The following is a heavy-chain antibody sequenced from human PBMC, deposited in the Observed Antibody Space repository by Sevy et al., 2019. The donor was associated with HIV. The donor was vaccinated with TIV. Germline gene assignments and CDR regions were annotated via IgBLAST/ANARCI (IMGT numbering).Heavy chain of an antibody. V-gene: IGHV3-74*01. D-gene: IGHD6-19*01. CDR2: INNDGSST. Sequence: GGSLRLSCAASGFTFNSYWMHWVRQAPGKGLVWVSRINNDGSSTNYADSVKGRFTISRDKAKNTLNLQMNSLRDEDTAVYYCARSKRVHGGGCYDYWGQGTLVTVSS. CDR3: ARSKRVHGGGCYDY. J-gene: IGHJ4*02. CDR1: GFTFNSYW.